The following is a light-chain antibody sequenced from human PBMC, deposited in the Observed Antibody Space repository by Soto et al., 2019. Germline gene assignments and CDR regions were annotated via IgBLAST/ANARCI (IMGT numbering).Light chain of an antibody. V-gene: IGKV3-20*01. CDR3: QQYGGSAPWT. CDR1: QTVNNNY. J-gene: IGKJ1*01. CDR2: GAS. Sequence: EIVLTQPPGPLSVSPGDRVTLSCRASQTVNNNYLAWYQQKHGQAPRLLIYGASTPATGTPARFSGIGSGTLFTLTVSRLEPEDVAVYYCQQYGGSAPWTFGPGTKVDMK.